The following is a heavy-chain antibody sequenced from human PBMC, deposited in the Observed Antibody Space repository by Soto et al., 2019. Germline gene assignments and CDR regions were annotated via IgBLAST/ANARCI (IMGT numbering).Heavy chain of an antibody. V-gene: IGHV4-4*02. CDR3: ARGGPYTVVTPDVLAFDI. CDR2: IYHRGST. J-gene: IGHJ3*02. CDR1: GGSISSSNW. D-gene: IGHD2-15*01. Sequence: QVQLQESGPGLVKPSGTLSLTCAVSGGSISSSNWWSWVRQPPGKGLEWIGEIYHRGSTNYNPSLRGRVTISVDNSQKQFSLKLSSVTGADPAVYYCARGGPYTVVTPDVLAFDIWGQGTMVTVSS.